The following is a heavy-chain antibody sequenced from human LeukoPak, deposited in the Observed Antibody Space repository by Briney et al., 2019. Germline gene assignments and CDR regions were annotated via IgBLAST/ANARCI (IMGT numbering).Heavy chain of an antibody. CDR1: GFSFTSYA. V-gene: IGHV3-23*01. CDR3: AKNADTAMDKYFDY. D-gene: IGHD5-18*01. Sequence: GGSLRLSCAASGFSFTSYAMTWVRQAPGKGLEWVSAISGSGGSTYYADSVKGRFTISRDNSKNTLYLQMNSLRAEDMAVYYCAKNADTAMDKYFDYWGQGTLVTVSS. CDR2: ISGSGGST. J-gene: IGHJ4*02.